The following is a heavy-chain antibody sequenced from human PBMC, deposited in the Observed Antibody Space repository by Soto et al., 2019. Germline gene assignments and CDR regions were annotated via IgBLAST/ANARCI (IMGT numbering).Heavy chain of an antibody. V-gene: IGHV3-21*01. CDR1: GFTFSSYS. J-gene: IGHJ6*02. CDR3: ASSPIDYPQYYYYGMDV. CDR2: ISSSSSYI. Sequence: GGSLRLSCAASGFTFSSYSMNWVRQAPGKGLEWVSSISSSSSYIYYADSVKGRFTISRDNAKNSLYLQMNSLRAEDTAVYYCASSPIDYPQYYYYGMDVWGQGTTVTVSS. D-gene: IGHD3-16*01.